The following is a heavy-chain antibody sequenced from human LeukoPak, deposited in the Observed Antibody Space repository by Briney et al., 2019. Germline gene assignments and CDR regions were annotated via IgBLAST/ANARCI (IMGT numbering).Heavy chain of an antibody. D-gene: IGHD5-12*01. CDR1: GFTFSSYS. J-gene: IGHJ6*02. V-gene: IGHV3-21*01. CDR3: ARDQEMATIRHYYYGMDV. Sequence: GGSLRLSCAASGFTFSSYSMNWVRQAPGKGLEWVSSISSSSSYIYYADSVKGRFTISRDNAKNSLYLQMNSLRAEDTAVYYCARDQEMATIRHYYYGMDVWGQGTTVTVSS. CDR2: ISSSSSYI.